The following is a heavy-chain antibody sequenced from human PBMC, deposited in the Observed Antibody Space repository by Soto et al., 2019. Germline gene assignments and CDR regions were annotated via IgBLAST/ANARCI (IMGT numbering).Heavy chain of an antibody. CDR2: IWYGGSNK. CDR1: GFTFSNYG. Sequence: QVQLVESGGGVVQPGRSLRLSCAASGFTFSNYGMHWVRQAPGKGLEWVGVIWYGGSNKYYADSVRGRFTISRDNSKNTLYLQMDSLRAEDTAVYYCARAAAGNSPFDSRGQGTLVTVSS. CDR3: ARAAAGNSPFDS. D-gene: IGHD6-13*01. J-gene: IGHJ4*02. V-gene: IGHV3-33*01.